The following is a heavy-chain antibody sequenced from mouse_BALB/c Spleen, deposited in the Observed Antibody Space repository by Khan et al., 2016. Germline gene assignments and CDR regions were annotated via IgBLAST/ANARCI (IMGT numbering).Heavy chain of an antibody. CDR1: GYSITSDYA. CDR3: ARRYYRYDDALDY. D-gene: IGHD2-14*01. Sequence: EVQLQESGPGLVKPSQSLSLTCTVTGYSITSDYAWNWIRQFPGNKLEWMGYISYSGSTNYNPSLKSRISITRDTSKNQFFLQLNSVTTEDTDTYYCARRYYRYDDALDYWGQGTSVTVSS. V-gene: IGHV3-2*02. J-gene: IGHJ4*01. CDR2: ISYSGST.